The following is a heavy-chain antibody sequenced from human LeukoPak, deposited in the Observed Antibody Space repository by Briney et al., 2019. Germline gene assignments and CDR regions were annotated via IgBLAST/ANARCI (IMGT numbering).Heavy chain of an antibody. J-gene: IGHJ4*02. Sequence: SETLSLTCAFYGGSFSGYYWSWIRQPPGKGLEWIGEINHSGSTNYNPSLKSRVTISVDQTKNQFSLKPRSVTAADTAVYYCTGMTTVTDSSYGGQGTLITVST. V-gene: IGHV4-34*01. CDR2: INHSGST. CDR3: TGMTTVTDSSY. CDR1: GGSFSGYY. D-gene: IGHD4-17*01.